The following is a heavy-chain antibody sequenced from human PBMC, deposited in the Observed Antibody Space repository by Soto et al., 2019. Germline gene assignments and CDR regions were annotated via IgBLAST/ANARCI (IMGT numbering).Heavy chain of an antibody. CDR3: ARKGVSFDY. J-gene: IGHJ4*02. CDR1: GFTFSSYS. V-gene: IGHV3-48*02. Sequence: GWLRRAGSASGFTFSSYSMNWVRQAPGKGLEWISYISTTSSSIYYADSVKGRFTISRDNSKNSLFLQMNSLRDEDTAVYYCARKGVSFDYWGQGALVTVYS. CDR2: ISTTSSSI. D-gene: IGHD3-10*01.